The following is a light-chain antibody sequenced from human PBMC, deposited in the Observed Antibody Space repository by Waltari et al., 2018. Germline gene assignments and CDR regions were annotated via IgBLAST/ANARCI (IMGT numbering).Light chain of an antibody. CDR3: SSYTSSSTLV. J-gene: IGLJ3*02. CDR2: DVN. Sequence: QSALTQPASVSGSPGQSITISCTGTSSDVGGYNYVSWYQQYPGKAPKLMIYDVNNRPSGVSNRVSGSKSGNTASLTISGLQAEDEADYYCSSYTSSSTLVFGGGTKLTVL. V-gene: IGLV2-14*03. CDR1: SSDVGGYNY.